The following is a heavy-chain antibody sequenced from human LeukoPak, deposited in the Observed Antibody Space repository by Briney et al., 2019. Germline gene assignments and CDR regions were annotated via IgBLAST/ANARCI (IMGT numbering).Heavy chain of an antibody. V-gene: IGHV4-61*01. J-gene: IGHJ4*02. Sequence: SETLSLTCTVSDGSVSSGSYYWSWIRQPPGKGLEWIVYIYYSGSTNYNPSLKSRVTISVDTSKNQFSLKLSSVTAADTAVYYCARAPPYYYDSSGFDYWGQGTLVTVSS. CDR2: IYYSGST. CDR3: ARAPPYYYDSSGFDY. CDR1: DGSVSSGSYY. D-gene: IGHD3-22*01.